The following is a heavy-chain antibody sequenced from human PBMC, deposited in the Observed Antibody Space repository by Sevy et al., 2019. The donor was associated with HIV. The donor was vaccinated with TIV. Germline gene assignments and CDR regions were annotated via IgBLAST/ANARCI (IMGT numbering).Heavy chain of an antibody. Sequence: GGSLRLSCAASGFTFSSYAMSWVRQAPGKGLEWVSAISGSGGSTYYADSVKGRFTISRDNSKSTLYVQMSSLRAEDTAVYYCAKDQVLWFGESIDFWGQGTLVTVPS. J-gene: IGHJ4*02. D-gene: IGHD3-10*01. CDR2: ISGSGGST. V-gene: IGHV3-23*01. CDR1: GFTFSSYA. CDR3: AKDQVLWFGESIDF.